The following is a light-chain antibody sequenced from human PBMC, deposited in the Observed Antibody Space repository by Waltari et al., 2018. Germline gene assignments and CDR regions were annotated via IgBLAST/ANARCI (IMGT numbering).Light chain of an antibody. CDR3: QQRSDWPRT. J-gene: IGKJ1*01. CDR1: RSVSSY. V-gene: IGKV3-11*01. Sequence: EIVLTQSPATLPLSQGERATLSCRASRSVSSYLAWYQQKPGQAPRLLIYEASNRATGVPARFSGSGSGTDFTLTISSLEPEDFAVYFCQQRSDWPRTFGQGTKVEIK. CDR2: EAS.